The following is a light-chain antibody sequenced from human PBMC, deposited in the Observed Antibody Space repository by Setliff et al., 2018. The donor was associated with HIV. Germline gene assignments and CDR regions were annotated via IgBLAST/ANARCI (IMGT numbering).Light chain of an antibody. V-gene: IGLV2-14*03. CDR3: CSYTSSNTVL. CDR2: DVT. CDR1: SSDVGGYNY. J-gene: IGLJ2*01. Sequence: QSVLTQPASVSGSPGQSITISCTGTSSDVGGYNYVSWYQQHPGKAPKLMICDVTNRPSGVSDRFSGSKSGNTASLTISGPQAEDEADYYCCSYTSSNTVLFGGGTKVTVL.